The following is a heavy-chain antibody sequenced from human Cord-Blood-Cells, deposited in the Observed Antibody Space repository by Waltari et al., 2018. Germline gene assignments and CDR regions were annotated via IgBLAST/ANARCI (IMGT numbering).Heavy chain of an antibody. CDR3: ARDTLVGYCSGGSCYSNFDY. J-gene: IGHJ4*02. V-gene: IGHV1-18*01. CDR2: ISAYNGNT. D-gene: IGHD2-15*01. Sequence: QVQLVQYGAEVKKPGASATVSCKASGYTFTSHGISWVRQAPGQGLEWMGWISAYNGNTNYAQKLQGRVTMTTDTSTSTAYMELRSLRSDDTAVYYCARDTLVGYCSGGSCYSNFDYWGQGTLVTVSS. CDR1: GYTFTSHG.